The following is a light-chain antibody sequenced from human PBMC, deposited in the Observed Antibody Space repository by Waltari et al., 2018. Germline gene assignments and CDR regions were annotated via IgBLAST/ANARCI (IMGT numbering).Light chain of an antibody. CDR2: EVR. J-gene: IGLJ2*01. Sequence: QSALTQPPSAAASPGQSVTIPCPGPSTAIGGFNYVPWYQQHPGTAPKLIIYEVRQRPSGVPDRFSGSKSGNTASLTVSGRQAEDEATYYSNSYAGRNNMIFGGGTKLTVL. CDR1: STAIGGFNY. V-gene: IGLV2-8*01. CDR3: NSYAGRNNMI.